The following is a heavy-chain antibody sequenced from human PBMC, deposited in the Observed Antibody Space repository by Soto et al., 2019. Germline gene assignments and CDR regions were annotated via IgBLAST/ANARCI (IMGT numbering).Heavy chain of an antibody. Sequence: QVQLVESGGGEVQPGRSLRLSCAASGFTFSSNGIHWVRQAPGKGLERVAVISSDGSNKYYADSVKGRFTISRDNSKNTLHLQMNSLRAEDTAVYYCAMDLYGGSSRFDFWGQGTLVTVSS. CDR1: GFTFSSNG. CDR2: ISSDGSNK. D-gene: IGHD2-15*01. J-gene: IGHJ4*02. V-gene: IGHV3-30*03. CDR3: AMDLYGGSSRFDF.